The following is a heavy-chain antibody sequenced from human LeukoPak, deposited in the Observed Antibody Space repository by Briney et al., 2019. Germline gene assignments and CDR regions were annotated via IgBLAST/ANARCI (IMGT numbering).Heavy chain of an antibody. CDR3: ARESTEDRPGS. Sequence: GGSLRLSCAASGFTLSDFWMSWVRQAPGKGLEWVANIDQDGSDKNYVGSVKGRFTISRDDAKNSLFLQMNSLRAEDTAVYYCARESTEDRPGSWGQGTLVTVSS. CDR2: IDQDGSDK. J-gene: IGHJ5*02. CDR1: GFTLSDFW. D-gene: IGHD5/OR15-5a*01. V-gene: IGHV3-7*01.